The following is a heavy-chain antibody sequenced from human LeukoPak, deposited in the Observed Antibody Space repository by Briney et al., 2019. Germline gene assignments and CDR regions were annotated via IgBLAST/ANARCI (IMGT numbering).Heavy chain of an antibody. CDR1: GFTFSSYG. V-gene: IGHV3-23*01. D-gene: IGHD3-3*01. Sequence: GGSLRLSCAASGFTFSSYGMSWVRQAPGKGLEWVSAISGSGGSTYYADSVKGRFTISRDNSKNTLYLQMNSLRAEDTAVYYCAKIGRSYDFWTGYYEEEVDYMDVWGKGTTVTVSS. CDR2: ISGSGGST. CDR3: AKIGRSYDFWTGYYEEEVDYMDV. J-gene: IGHJ6*03.